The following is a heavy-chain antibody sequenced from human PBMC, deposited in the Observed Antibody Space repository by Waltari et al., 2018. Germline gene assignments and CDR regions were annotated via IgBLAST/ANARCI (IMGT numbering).Heavy chain of an antibody. Sequence: QVQLQESGPGLVKPSQILSLTCTVSGASISNSNYYWTWIRQHPGKGLEWIGYIYYNGNTYYNPSLKSLVTISLDKSENQFSLKLNSVTAADTAVYYCARGDLVVAGTGAFDIWGQGTMVTVSS. D-gene: IGHD6-19*01. J-gene: IGHJ3*02. V-gene: IGHV4-31*01. CDR1: GASISNSNYY. CDR2: IYYNGNT. CDR3: ARGDLVVAGTGAFDI.